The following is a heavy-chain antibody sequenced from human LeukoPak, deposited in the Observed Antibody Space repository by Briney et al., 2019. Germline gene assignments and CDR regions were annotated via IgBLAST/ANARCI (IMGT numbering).Heavy chain of an antibody. CDR3: ARYIAAEWNWFDP. CDR2: INPNSGGT. D-gene: IGHD6-13*01. Sequence: ASVKVSCKASGYTFTVYYMHWVRQAPGQGLEWMGWINPNSGGTNYAQKFQGRVTMTRDTSISTAYMELSRLRSDDTAVYYCARYIAAEWNWFDPWGQGTLVTVSS. CDR1: GYTFTVYY. J-gene: IGHJ5*02. V-gene: IGHV1-2*02.